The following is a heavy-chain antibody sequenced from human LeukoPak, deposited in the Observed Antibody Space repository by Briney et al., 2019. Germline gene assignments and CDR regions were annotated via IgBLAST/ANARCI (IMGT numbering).Heavy chain of an antibody. Sequence: ASVKVSCKASGYTFTSYAMHWVRQAPGQRLEWMGWINAGNGNTKYSQKFQGRVTITRDTSAGTAYMELSSLRSEDTAVYYCARAEWDCSSTSCYYYYGMDVWGKGTTVTVSS. V-gene: IGHV1-3*01. CDR3: ARAEWDCSSTSCYYYYGMDV. D-gene: IGHD2-2*01. CDR1: GYTFTSYA. J-gene: IGHJ6*04. CDR2: INAGNGNT.